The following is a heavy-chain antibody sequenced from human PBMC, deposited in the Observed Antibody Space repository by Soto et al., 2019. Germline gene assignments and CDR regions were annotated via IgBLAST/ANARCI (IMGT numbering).Heavy chain of an antibody. CDR2: IKSKTDGGTT. D-gene: IGHD2-2*01. Sequence: KSGGSLRLSCAASGFTFSNAWMSWVRQAPGKGLEWVGRIKSKTDGGTTDYAAPVKGRFTISRDDSKNTLYLQMNSLRTEDTAVYYCTTDVESDIVVVPAAPGRFDPWGQGTLVTVSS. J-gene: IGHJ5*02. CDR3: TTDVESDIVVVPAAPGRFDP. CDR1: GFTFSNAW. V-gene: IGHV3-15*01.